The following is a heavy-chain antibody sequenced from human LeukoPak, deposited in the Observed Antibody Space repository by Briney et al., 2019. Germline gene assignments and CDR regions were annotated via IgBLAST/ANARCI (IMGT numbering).Heavy chain of an antibody. CDR2: MSFNSGNT. CDR3: AKDSRPRSYHYYFYMDV. CDR1: GFTFGDFA. Sequence: GTSLRLSCAGSGFTFGDFAMHWVRQAPGKGLEWISGMSFNSGNTAYAVSVKGRFTISRDNAKNSLYLQMDSLRPEDTALYFCAKDSRPRSYHYYFYMDVWGKGTTVTVSS. J-gene: IGHJ6*03. V-gene: IGHV3-9*01.